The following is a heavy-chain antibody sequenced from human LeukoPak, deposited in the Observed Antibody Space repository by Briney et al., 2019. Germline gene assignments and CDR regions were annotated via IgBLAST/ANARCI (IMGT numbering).Heavy chain of an antibody. CDR1: GYTFTSNH. CDR2: INPSDDTT. D-gene: IGHD4-17*01. V-gene: IGHV1-46*01. Sequence: ASVKVSCKASGYTFTSNHIHWVRQAPGQGLEWMGIINPSDDTTTYAQKFRGRVTMTRDTSTSTVYMDLSSLRSEDTAVYYCARDGGSYGGCPQWGQGTLVTVSS. CDR3: ARDGGSYGGCPQ. J-gene: IGHJ4*02.